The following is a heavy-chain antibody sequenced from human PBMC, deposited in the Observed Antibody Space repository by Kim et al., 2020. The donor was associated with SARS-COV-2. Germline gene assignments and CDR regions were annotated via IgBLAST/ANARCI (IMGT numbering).Heavy chain of an antibody. CDR2: ISGSGGST. Sequence: GGSLRLSCAASGFTFSSYAMSWVRQAPGKGLEWVSAISGSGGSTYYADSVKGRFTISRDNSKNTLYLQMNSLRAEDTAVYYCAKVEGLGELGRWSYWGQGTLVTVSS. CDR3: AKVEGLGELGRWSY. V-gene: IGHV3-23*01. D-gene: IGHD3-16*01. CDR1: GFTFSSYA. J-gene: IGHJ4*02.